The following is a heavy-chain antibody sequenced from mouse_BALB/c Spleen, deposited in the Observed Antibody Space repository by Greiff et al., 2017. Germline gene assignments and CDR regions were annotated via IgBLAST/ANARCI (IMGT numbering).Heavy chain of an antibody. D-gene: IGHD1-1*01. Sequence: QVHVKQSGPGLVQPSQSLSITCTVSGFSLTSYGVHWVRQSPGKGLEWLGVIWSGGSTDYNAAFISRLSISKDNSKSQVFFKMNSLQADDTAIYYCARDYYGREGWFAYWGQGTLVTVSA. CDR3: ARDYYGREGWFAY. J-gene: IGHJ3*01. V-gene: IGHV2-4-1*01. CDR2: IWSGGST. CDR1: GFSLTSYG.